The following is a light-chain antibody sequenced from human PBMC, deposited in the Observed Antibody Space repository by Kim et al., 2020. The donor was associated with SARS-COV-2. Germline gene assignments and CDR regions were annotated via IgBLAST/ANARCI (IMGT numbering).Light chain of an antibody. CDR2: TAS. CDR1: QDISNY. CDR3: QQYDNLPYT. Sequence: SASVGDRVTITCQASQDISNYLNWYQQKPGKAPKLLIYTASNLQTGVPSRFSGSGSGTDFTFTISSLQPEDIATFYCQQYDNLPYTFGQGTKLEI. V-gene: IGKV1-33*01. J-gene: IGKJ2*01.